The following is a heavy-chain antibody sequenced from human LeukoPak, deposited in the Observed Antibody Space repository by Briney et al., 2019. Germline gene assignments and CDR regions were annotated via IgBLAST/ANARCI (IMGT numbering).Heavy chain of an antibody. V-gene: IGHV1-18*01. Sequence: ASVKVSCTASGYTFTIYGICSVRQAPGQGVEWVGGISAHNGNTNYAQKLQGRVTMTTDTSTSTAYMEPGSLRSDDTAVYYCARVKPIYCGGDSRFDYWGQGTLVTVSS. J-gene: IGHJ4*02. D-gene: IGHD2-21*02. CDR3: ARVKPIYCGGDSRFDY. CDR2: ISAHNGNT. CDR1: GYTFTIYG.